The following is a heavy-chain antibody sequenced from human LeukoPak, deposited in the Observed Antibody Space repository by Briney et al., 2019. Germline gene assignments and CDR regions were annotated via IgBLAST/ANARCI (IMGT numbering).Heavy chain of an antibody. D-gene: IGHD5-18*01. CDR1: GFTFSSYG. Sequence: GGSLRLSCAASGFTFSSYGMSWVRQAPGKGLEWASAISGSGGSTYYADSVKGRFTISRDNSKNTLYLQMNSLRAEDTAVYYCAKDLGWIHFAYWGQGTLVTVSS. CDR2: ISGSGGST. J-gene: IGHJ4*02. CDR3: AKDLGWIHFAY. V-gene: IGHV3-23*01.